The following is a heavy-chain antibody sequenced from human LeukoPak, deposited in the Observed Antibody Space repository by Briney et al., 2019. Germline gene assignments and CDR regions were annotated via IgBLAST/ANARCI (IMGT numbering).Heavy chain of an antibody. J-gene: IGHJ4*02. Sequence: SVKVSCKASGGTFSSYAISWVRQAPGQGLEWMGGIIPIFGTANYAQKFQGRVTITADKSTSTAYMELSSLRSEDTAVYYCARAPPDIVATSGDYWGQGTLVTVSS. CDR3: ARAPPDIVATSGDY. CDR2: IIPIFGTA. D-gene: IGHD5-12*01. CDR1: GGTFSSYA. V-gene: IGHV1-69*06.